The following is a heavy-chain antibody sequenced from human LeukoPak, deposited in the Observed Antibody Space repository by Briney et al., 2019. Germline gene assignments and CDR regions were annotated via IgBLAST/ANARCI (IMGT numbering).Heavy chain of an antibody. CDR1: GYTFTGYY. D-gene: IGHD1-7*01. CDR2: INPNSGGT. CDR3: ARDGPVTGTYYFDY. Sequence: ASVKVSCKASGYTFTGYYMHWVRQAPGQGLEWMGWINPNSGGTNYAQKFQGRVTMTRDTSISTAYMELSRLTSDDTAVYYCARDGPVTGTYYFDYWGQGTLVTVSP. V-gene: IGHV1-2*02. J-gene: IGHJ4*02.